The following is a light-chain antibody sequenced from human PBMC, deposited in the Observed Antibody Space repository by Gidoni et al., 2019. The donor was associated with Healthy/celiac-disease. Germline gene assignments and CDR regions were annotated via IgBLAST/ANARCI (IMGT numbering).Light chain of an antibody. Sequence: DITLTQSPSSLSASVGDRVTSTSRASQSISSYLNWYQQKPGKAPKLLIYAASSLQSGVPSRFRGSGSGTDFTLTSSSRQPEDFATYYCQHSYSTPLTFGQGTKVEIK. CDR1: QSISSY. CDR2: AAS. V-gene: IGKV1-39*01. J-gene: IGKJ1*01. CDR3: QHSYSTPLT.